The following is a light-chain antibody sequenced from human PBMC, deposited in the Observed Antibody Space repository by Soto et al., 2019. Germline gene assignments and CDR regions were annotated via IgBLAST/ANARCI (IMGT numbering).Light chain of an antibody. CDR1: QSLLHSDGKTY. CDR3: MQSIHLPLT. J-gene: IGKJ4*01. V-gene: IGKV2D-29*01. CDR2: DVS. Sequence: IVIPKLHLSLSVLHGPPSSISCKPSQSLLHSDGKTYLYWYLQKPGQPPQLLIYDVSNRFSGVPDRFSGSGSGTDFTLKISRVEAEDFGVYYCMQSIHLPLTFGGGTKVDIK.